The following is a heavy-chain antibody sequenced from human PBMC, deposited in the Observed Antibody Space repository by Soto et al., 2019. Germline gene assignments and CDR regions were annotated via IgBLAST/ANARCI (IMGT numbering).Heavy chain of an antibody. Sequence: EVQLVESGGGLVKPGGSLRLSCAASGFTFSSYSMNWVRQAPGKGLEWVSSISSSSSYIYYADSVKGRFTISRDNAKNSLYLQMNSLRAEDTAAYYCTRVSQLERPVGLGYYSMDVWGQGTTVTVSS. V-gene: IGHV3-21*04. CDR3: TRVSQLERPVGLGYYSMDV. J-gene: IGHJ6*02. D-gene: IGHD1-1*01. CDR2: ISSSSSYI. CDR1: GFTFSSYS.